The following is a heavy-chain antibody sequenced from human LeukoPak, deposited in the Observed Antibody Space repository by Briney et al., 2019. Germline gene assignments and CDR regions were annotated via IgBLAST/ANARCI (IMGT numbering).Heavy chain of an antibody. J-gene: IGHJ4*02. Sequence: PGGSPRLSCAASGFTFSSYGMHWVRQAPGKGLEWVAFIRYDGSNKYYADSVKGRFTISRDNSKNTLYLQMNSLRAEDTAVYYCAKEGPLLWFGESEYFDYWGQGTLVTVSS. CDR2: IRYDGSNK. CDR1: GFTFSSYG. D-gene: IGHD3-10*01. V-gene: IGHV3-30*02. CDR3: AKEGPLLWFGESEYFDY.